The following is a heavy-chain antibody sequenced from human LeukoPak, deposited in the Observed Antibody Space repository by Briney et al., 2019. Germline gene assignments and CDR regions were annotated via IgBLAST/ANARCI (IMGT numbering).Heavy chain of an antibody. CDR2: ISAYNGNT. Sequence: SVKVSCKASGYTFTSYGISWVRQAPGQGLEWMGWISAYNGNTNYAQKLQGRVTMTTDTSTSTAYMELRSLRSDDTAVYYCARGLGYCSGGSCYYYYYMDVWGKGTTVTVSS. CDR3: ARGLGYCSGGSCYYYYYMDV. V-gene: IGHV1-18*01. CDR1: GYTFTSYG. D-gene: IGHD2-15*01. J-gene: IGHJ6*03.